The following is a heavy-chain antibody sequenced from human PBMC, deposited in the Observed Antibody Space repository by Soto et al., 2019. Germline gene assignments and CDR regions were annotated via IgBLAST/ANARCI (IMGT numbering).Heavy chain of an antibody. Sequence: XGSLILSCAASGFKFSNYAMSWVRQAPGKGLEWVSLISATGGGTYYADSVKGRFTISRDNSHNTLYLQVHSLTAEDTAVYYCAKDRRAGGNSAFYFDFWGQGAQVTVSS. CDR3: AKDRRAGGNSAFYFDF. CDR1: GFKFSNYA. D-gene: IGHD3-16*01. CDR2: ISATGGGT. V-gene: IGHV3-23*01. J-gene: IGHJ4*02.